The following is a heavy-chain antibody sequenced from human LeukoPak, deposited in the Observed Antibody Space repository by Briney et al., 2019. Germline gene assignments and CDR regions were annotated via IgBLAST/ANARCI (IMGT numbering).Heavy chain of an antibody. J-gene: IGHJ4*02. D-gene: IGHD2-2*01. CDR3: ATCSSTSCYGFAFDY. CDR1: GGSISSYH. CDR2: IYYSGST. V-gene: IGHV4-59*01. Sequence: SETLSLTCTVSGGSISSYHWSWIRQPPGKGLEWIGYIYYSGSTNYNPSLKSRVTISVDTSKNQFSLKLSSVTAADTAVYYCATCSSTSCYGFAFDYWGQGTLVTVSS.